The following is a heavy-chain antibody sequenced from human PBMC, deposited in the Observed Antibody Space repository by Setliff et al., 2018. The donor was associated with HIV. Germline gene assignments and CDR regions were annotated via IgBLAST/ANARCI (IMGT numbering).Heavy chain of an antibody. V-gene: IGHV4-59*01. CDR3: ARGLKGGGYYFDY. CDR2: VYYSGST. CDR1: GDSISGYY. J-gene: IGHJ4*01. Sequence: LSLTCTVSGDSISGYYWSWVRQPPGKGLEWIGYVYYSGSTNYNPSLKSRVTLSFDTSKNNFSLNLNSVTATDTAVYYCARGLKGGGYYFDYWGQGMLLTVSS. D-gene: IGHD1-26*01.